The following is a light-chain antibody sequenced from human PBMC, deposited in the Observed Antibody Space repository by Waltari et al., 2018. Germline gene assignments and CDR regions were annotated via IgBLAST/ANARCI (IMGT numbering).Light chain of an antibody. CDR2: GKT. J-gene: IGLJ2*01. CDR3: TSRDISGDVV. CDR1: SLRTYY. Sequence: SSELTQDPAVSVALGQTVRITCQGDSLRTYYGSWCRQKPGQAPVLVIYGKTNRPPGSPDRFSASSAGNTASLTITGAQAEDEAHYYCTSRDISGDVVFGGGTKLTVL. V-gene: IGLV3-19*01.